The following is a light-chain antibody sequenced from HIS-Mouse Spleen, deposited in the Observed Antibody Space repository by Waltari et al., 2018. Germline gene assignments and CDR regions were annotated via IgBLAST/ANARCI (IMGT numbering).Light chain of an antibody. CDR1: RMDVGGCTS. J-gene: IGLJ3*02. CDR2: EVS. V-gene: IGLV2-14*01. Sequence: QSALTQPAPVSWSPGQSTTISCTGTRMDVGGCTSVSWYQQHPGKAPKLMIYEVSNRPSGVSNRFSGSKSGNTASLTISGLQAEDEADYYCSSYTSSSTVFGGGTKLTVL. CDR3: SSYTSSSTV.